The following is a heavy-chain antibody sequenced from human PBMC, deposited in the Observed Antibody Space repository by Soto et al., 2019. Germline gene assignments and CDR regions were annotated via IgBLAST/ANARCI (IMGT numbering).Heavy chain of an antibody. CDR2: VCYRGTT. J-gene: IGHJ4*02. CDR1: GDSIDTSSYC. D-gene: IGHD6-6*01. V-gene: IGHV4-39*01. CDR3: ARQGEHSSSYFFDS. Sequence: SETLSLTCTVSGDSIDTSSYCWGWIRQPPGKGLEWIGSVCYRGTTYYNPSLKSRLTISVDTSKRQFSLKLSSVTAADTAVFYCARQGEHSSSYFFDSWGQGTLVTGSS.